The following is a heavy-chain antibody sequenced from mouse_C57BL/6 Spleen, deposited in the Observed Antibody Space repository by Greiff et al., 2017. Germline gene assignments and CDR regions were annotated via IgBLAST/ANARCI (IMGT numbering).Heavy chain of an antibody. CDR3: ARGADYFDY. D-gene: IGHD6-1*01. Sequence: VQLQQSGPVLVKPGASVKMTCKASGYTFTDYYMNWVKQSHGKSLEWIGVINPYNGGTSYNQKFKGKATLTVDKSSSTAYMELNSLTSEDSAVYYWARGADYFDYWGQGTTLTVSS. J-gene: IGHJ2*01. V-gene: IGHV1-19*01. CDR1: GYTFTDYY. CDR2: INPYNGGT.